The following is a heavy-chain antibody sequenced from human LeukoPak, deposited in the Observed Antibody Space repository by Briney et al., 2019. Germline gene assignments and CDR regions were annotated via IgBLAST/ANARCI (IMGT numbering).Heavy chain of an antibody. J-gene: IGHJ4*02. V-gene: IGHV1-69*13. CDR3: ARGRSSSPGGDY. CDR2: IIPIFGTA. CDR1: GYTFTAYY. D-gene: IGHD6-13*01. Sequence: SVKVSCKASGYTFTAYYMHWVRQAPGQGLEWMGGIIPIFGTANYAQKFQGRVTITADESTSTAYMELSSLRSEDTAVYYCARGRSSSPGGDYWGQGTLVTVSS.